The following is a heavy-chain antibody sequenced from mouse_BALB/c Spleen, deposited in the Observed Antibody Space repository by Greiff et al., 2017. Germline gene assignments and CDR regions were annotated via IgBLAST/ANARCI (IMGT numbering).Heavy chain of an antibody. D-gene: IGHD2-4*01. V-gene: IGHV1-7*01. CDR2: INPSTGYT. CDR1: GYTFTSYW. J-gene: IGHJ2*01. CDR3: ARSVYDYDEDGAG. Sequence: QVQLQQSGAELAKPGASVKMSCKASGYTFTSYWMHWVKQRPGQGLEWIGYINPSTGYTEYNQKFKDKATLTADKSSSTAYMQLSSLTSEDSAVYYCARSVYDYDEDGAGWGQGTTLTVSS.